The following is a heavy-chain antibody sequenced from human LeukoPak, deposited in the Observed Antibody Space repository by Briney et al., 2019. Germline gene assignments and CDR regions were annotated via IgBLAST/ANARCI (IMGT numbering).Heavy chain of an antibody. CDR2: IKQDGSEK. V-gene: IGHV3-7*01. J-gene: IGHJ4*02. Sequence: HPGGSLRLSCTVSGFTVSSNSMSWVRQAPGKGLEWVANIKQDGSEKYYVDSVKGRFTISRDNAKNSLYLQMNSLRAEDTAVYYCARGGPSGYPYYFDYWGQGTLVTVSS. CDR3: ARGGPSGYPYYFDY. CDR1: GFTVSSNS. D-gene: IGHD3-22*01.